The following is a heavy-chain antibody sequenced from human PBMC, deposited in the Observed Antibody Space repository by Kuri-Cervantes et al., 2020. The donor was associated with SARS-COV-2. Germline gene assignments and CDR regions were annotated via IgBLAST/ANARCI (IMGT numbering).Heavy chain of an antibody. J-gene: IGHJ6*02. CDR3: ARDTYCSSTSCYRGGMDV. V-gene: IGHV1-3*01. Sequence: ASVKVSCKASGYTFTSCAMHWVRQAPGQRLEWMGWINAGNGNTKYSQKFQGRVTITRDTSASTAYMELSSLRSEDTAVYYCARDTYCSSTSCYRGGMDVWGQGTTVTVSS. D-gene: IGHD2-2*02. CDR1: GYTFTSCA. CDR2: INAGNGNT.